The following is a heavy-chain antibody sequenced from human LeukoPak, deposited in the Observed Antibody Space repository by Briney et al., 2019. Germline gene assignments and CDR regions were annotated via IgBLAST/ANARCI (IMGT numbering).Heavy chain of an antibody. CDR1: GYTFTTYG. CDR2: ISAYNGNT. CDR3: ARNSGGYYVSDY. V-gene: IGHV1-18*01. Sequence: GASVKVSCKASGYTFTTYGISWVRQAPGQGLEWMGWISAYNGNTNYVQKLQGRVTMTTDTSTNTAYMELTSLRSDDTAVYYCARNSGGYYVSDYWGQGTLVTVSS. D-gene: IGHD1-26*01. J-gene: IGHJ4*02.